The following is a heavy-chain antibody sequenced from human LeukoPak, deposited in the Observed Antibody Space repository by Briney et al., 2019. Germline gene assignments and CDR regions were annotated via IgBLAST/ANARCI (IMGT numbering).Heavy chain of an antibody. CDR2: ISSSGSTI. Sequence: GGSLRLSCAASGFTFSDYYMSWIRQAPGKGLEWVSYISSSGSTIYYADSVKGRFTISRDNAKNSLYLQMNSLRAEDTAVYYCARHVVVVAATPSWFDPWGQGTLVTVSS. V-gene: IGHV3-11*01. D-gene: IGHD2-15*01. CDR1: GFTFSDYY. CDR3: ARHVVVVAATPSWFDP. J-gene: IGHJ5*02.